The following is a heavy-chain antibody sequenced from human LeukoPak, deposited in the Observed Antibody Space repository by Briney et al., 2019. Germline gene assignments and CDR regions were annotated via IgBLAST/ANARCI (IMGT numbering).Heavy chain of an antibody. J-gene: IGHJ6*03. CDR3: ARFPVYYYYMDV. CDR2: IYYSGST. V-gene: IGHV4-31*03. CDR1: GRSISSGGYY. Sequence: SQTLSLTCTVSGRSISSGGYYWSWIRQHPGKGLEWIGYIYYSGSTYYNPSLKSRVTISVDTSKNQFSLKLSSVTAADTAVYYCARFPVYYYYMDVWGKGTTVTVSS.